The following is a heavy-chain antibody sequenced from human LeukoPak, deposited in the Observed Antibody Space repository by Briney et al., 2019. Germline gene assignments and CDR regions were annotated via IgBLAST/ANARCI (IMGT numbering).Heavy chain of an antibody. D-gene: IGHD5-18*01. Sequence: GASVKVSCKASGGTFSSYAISWVRQAPGQGLEWMGRIIPILGIANYAQKFQGRVTITADKSTSTAYMELSSLRSEDTAVYYCARDLTATVTVGYWGQGTLVTVSS. J-gene: IGHJ4*02. CDR2: IIPILGIA. CDR1: GGTFSSYA. CDR3: ARDLTATVTVGY. V-gene: IGHV1-69*04.